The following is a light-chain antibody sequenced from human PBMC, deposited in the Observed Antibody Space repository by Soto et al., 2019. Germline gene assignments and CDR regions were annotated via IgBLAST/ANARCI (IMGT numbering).Light chain of an antibody. CDR2: DVS. CDR3: SSYTSSSTVV. CDR1: SSDVGGYKY. Sequence: QSALTQPASVSGSPGQSITIPCSGTSSDVGGYKYVSWYQQHPGKAPKLMIYDVSNRPSGVSNRFSGSKSGNTASLTISGLQAEDEADSYCSSYTSSSTVVFGGGTKVTVL. V-gene: IGLV2-14*01. J-gene: IGLJ2*01.